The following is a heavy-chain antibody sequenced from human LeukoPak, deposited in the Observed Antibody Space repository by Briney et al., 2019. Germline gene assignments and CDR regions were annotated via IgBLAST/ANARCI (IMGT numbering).Heavy chain of an antibody. Sequence: MPGGSLRLSCAASGFTFSNAWMSWVRQAPGKGLEWVGRIKSKTDGGTTDYAAPVKGRFTISRDDSKNTLYLQMNSLKTEDTAVYYCTTELLLDYSGSHSLHFDYWGQGTLVTVSS. CDR1: GFTFSNAW. J-gene: IGHJ4*02. CDR3: TTELLLDYSGSHSLHFDY. D-gene: IGHD1-26*01. CDR2: IKSKTDGGTT. V-gene: IGHV3-15*01.